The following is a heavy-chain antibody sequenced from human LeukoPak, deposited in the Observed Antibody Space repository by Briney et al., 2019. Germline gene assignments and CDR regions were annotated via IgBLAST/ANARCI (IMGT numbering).Heavy chain of an antibody. V-gene: IGHV1-8*01. CDR1: GYTFTSYD. D-gene: IGHD3-10*01. CDR2: MNPNSGDT. CDR3: AREHYGSGSSFDY. J-gene: IGHJ4*02. Sequence: GASVKVSCKASGYTFTSYDINWVRQATGQGLEWTGWMNPNSGDTGYAQKFQGRVTMTRNTSISTAYMELSSLRSEDTAVYYCAREHYGSGSSFDYWGQGTLVTVSS.